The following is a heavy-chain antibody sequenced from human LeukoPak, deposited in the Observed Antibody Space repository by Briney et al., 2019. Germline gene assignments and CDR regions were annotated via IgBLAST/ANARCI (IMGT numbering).Heavy chain of an antibody. D-gene: IGHD3-16*02. Sequence: SETLSLTCTVSGGSISSYYWSWIRQPPGKGLEWIGYIYYSGSTNYNPSLKSRVTISVDTSKNQSSLKLSSVTVADTAVYYCARGYYDYVWGSYRIHFDYWGQGTLVTVSS. CDR3: ARGYYDYVWGSYRIHFDY. CDR1: GGSISSYY. V-gene: IGHV4-59*01. J-gene: IGHJ4*02. CDR2: IYYSGST.